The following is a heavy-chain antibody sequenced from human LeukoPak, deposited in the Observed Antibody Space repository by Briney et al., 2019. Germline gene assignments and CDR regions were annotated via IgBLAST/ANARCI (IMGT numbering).Heavy chain of an antibody. V-gene: IGHV3-21*01. D-gene: IGHD3-10*01. CDR3: ARDPYGSDYGWFDP. J-gene: IGHJ5*02. Sequence: GGSLRLSCAVSGFTFSSYSMNWVRQAPGKGLEWDSSISSSSSYIYYADSVKGRFTISRDNAKNSLYLQMTSLRAEDTAVYYCARDPYGSDYGWFDPWGQGTLVTVSS. CDR1: GFTFSSYS. CDR2: ISSSSSYI.